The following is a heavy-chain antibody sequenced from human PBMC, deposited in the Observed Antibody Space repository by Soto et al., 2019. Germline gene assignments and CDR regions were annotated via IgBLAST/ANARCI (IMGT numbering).Heavy chain of an antibody. D-gene: IGHD3-16*01. CDR3: ARKGDYYYGMDV. CDR1: GYSFTNYW. CDR2: IDPSDSYT. Sequence: GGSLKISCKGPGYSFTNYWISWVRQMPGKGLDWMGRIDPSDSYTNYSPSFQCHVTISADKSISTAYLQWSSLKASDTAMYYCARKGDYYYGMDVWGQGTTVTVSS. V-gene: IGHV5-10-1*01. J-gene: IGHJ6*02.